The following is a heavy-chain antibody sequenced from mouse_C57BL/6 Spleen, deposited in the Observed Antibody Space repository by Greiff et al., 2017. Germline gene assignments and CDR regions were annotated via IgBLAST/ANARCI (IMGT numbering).Heavy chain of an antibody. CDR3: ARDLRAMDY. CDR1: GYTFTDYY. CDR2: INPYNGGT. V-gene: IGHV1-19*01. J-gene: IGHJ4*01. Sequence: VQLQQSGPVLVKPGASVKMSCKASGYTFTDYYMNWVKQSHGKSLEWIGVINPYNGGTSYNQKFKGKATLTVDKSSSTAYMELNSLTSEDSAVYYCARDLRAMDYWGQGTSVTVSS.